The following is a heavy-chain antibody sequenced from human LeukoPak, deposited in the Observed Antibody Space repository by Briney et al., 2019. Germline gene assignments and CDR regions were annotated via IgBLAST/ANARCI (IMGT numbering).Heavy chain of an antibody. CDR2: ISWNSGNL. CDR3: AKDRDLDY. J-gene: IGHJ4*02. V-gene: IGHV3-9*01. Sequence: GGSLRLSCAASGFTFGDYAMHWVRLAPGKGLEWVSGISWNSGNLDYADSVKGRFTISKDNAKKSLYLQMNSLRPEDTAFYYCAKDRDLDYWGQGTLVTVSS. CDR1: GFTFGDYA.